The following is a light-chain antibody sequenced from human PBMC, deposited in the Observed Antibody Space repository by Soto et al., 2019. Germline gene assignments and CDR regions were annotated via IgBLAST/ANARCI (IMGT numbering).Light chain of an antibody. V-gene: IGKV3-20*01. J-gene: IGKJ5*01. CDR1: QSVSSAY. CDR2: GSS. Sequence: EIVLTQSPGTLSLSSGERATLSCRASQSVSSAYLAWYQQKPGQAPRLLIYGSSSRATGIPDRFSGSGSGTDFTLTISRLEPEDSAVYYCQQYGNSLPITFGQGTRLEI. CDR3: QQYGNSLPIT.